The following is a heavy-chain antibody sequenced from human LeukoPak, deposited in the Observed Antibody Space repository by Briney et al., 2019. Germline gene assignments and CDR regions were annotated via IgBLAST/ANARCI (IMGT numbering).Heavy chain of an antibody. J-gene: IGHJ6*03. CDR3: ATSGGPEIITHSPKYYYYYYMDV. Sequence: ASVKVSCKVSGYTLTELSMHGVRQAPGKGLEGMGGFDPEDGETIYAQKFQGRVTMTEDTSTDTAYMELSSLRSEDTAVYYCATSGGPEIITHSPKYYYYYYMDVWGKGTTVTVSS. CDR1: GYTLTELS. D-gene: IGHD1-14*01. CDR2: FDPEDGET. V-gene: IGHV1-24*01.